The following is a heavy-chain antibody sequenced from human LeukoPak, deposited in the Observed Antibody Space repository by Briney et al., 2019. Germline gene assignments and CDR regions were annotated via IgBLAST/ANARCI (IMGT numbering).Heavy chain of an antibody. CDR1: GFTFRNYA. CDR3: AKNSDSAADFDY. J-gene: IGHJ4*02. D-gene: IGHD1-26*01. Sequence: SGGSLRLSCVASGFTFRNYAMSWVRQAPEKGLEWVSSLSGGGGSRYYADSVTGRFTISRGNSKNTLHLQMNSLRAEDTAIYYCAKNSDSAADFDYWGQGTLVTVSS. V-gene: IGHV3-23*01. CDR2: LSGGGGSR.